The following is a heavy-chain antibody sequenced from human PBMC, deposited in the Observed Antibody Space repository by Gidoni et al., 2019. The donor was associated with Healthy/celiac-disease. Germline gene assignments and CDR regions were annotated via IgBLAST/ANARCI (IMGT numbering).Heavy chain of an antibody. J-gene: IGHJ6*02. CDR3: ARGYSYYDFWSGYYPTYYYYGMDV. CDR2: MNPNSGNT. D-gene: IGHD3-3*01. Sequence: QVQLVQSGAEVKKPGASVKVSCKASGYTFTSYDINWVRQATGQGLELMGWMNPNSGNTGDAQKFQGRVTMTRNTSISTAYMELSSLRSEDTAVYYCARGYSYYDFWSGYYPTYYYYGMDVWGQGTTVTVSS. V-gene: IGHV1-8*01. CDR1: GYTFTSYD.